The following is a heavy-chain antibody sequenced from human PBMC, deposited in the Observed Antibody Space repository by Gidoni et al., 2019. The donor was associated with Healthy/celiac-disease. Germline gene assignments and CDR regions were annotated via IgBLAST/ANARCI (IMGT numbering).Heavy chain of an antibody. CDR2: IYYSGST. J-gene: IGHJ2*01. V-gene: IGHV4-59*08. CDR1: GGSISSYY. D-gene: IGHD2-21*02. CDR3: ARTRIVVVTAIHWYFDL. Sequence: QVQLQESGPGLVKPSETLSLTCTVSGGSISSYYWSWIRQPPGKGLEWIGYIYYSGSTNYNPSLKSRVTISVDTSKNQFSLKLSSVTAADTAVYYCARTRIVVVTAIHWYFDLWGRGTLVTVSS.